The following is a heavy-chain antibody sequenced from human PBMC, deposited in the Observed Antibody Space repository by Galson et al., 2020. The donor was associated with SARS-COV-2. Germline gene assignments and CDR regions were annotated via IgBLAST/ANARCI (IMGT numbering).Heavy chain of an antibody. CDR3: ANSYYDSSGYYCGFDY. Sequence: SETLSLTCAVYGGSFSGYYWSWIRQPPGKGLEWIGEINHSGSTNYNPSLKSRVTISVDTSKNQFSLKLSSVTAADTAVYYCANSYYDSSGYYCGFDYWGQGTLVTVSS. D-gene: IGHD3-22*01. CDR1: GGSFSGYY. J-gene: IGHJ4*02. V-gene: IGHV4-34*01. CDR2: INHSGST.